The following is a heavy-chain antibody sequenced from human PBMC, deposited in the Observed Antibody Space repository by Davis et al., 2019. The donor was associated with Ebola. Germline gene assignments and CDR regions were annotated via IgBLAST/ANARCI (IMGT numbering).Heavy chain of an antibody. D-gene: IGHD6-19*01. Sequence: PGGSLRLSCAASGFTFSSYAMHWVRQAPGKGLEWVAVISYDGSNKYYADSVKGRFTISRDNSKNTLYLQMNSLGPDDTAVYYCARAALPGWTFGYWGQGTLVTVSS. CDR2: ISYDGSNK. V-gene: IGHV3-30-3*01. CDR1: GFTFSSYA. J-gene: IGHJ4*02. CDR3: ARAALPGWTFGY.